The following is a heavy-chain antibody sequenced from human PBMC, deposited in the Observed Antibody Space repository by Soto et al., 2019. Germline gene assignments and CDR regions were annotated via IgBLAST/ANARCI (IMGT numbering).Heavy chain of an antibody. CDR2: IYPSGTT. D-gene: IGHD3-10*01. CDR1: GDSFSNYY. Sequence: SETLSLTCTVSGDSFSNYYWSWIRQPAGKGLEWIGRIYPSGTTNYNPSLKSRLTMSRDTSKNQFSLSLRSVTAADTAVYFCARDDYGSAGMDVWGQGTTVTV. CDR3: ARDDYGSAGMDV. J-gene: IGHJ6*02. V-gene: IGHV4-4*07.